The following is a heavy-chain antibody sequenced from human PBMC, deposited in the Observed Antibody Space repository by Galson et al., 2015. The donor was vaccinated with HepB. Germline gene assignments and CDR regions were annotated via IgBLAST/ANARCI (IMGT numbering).Heavy chain of an antibody. V-gene: IGHV1-2*02. CDR2: INPNSGGT. D-gene: IGHD2-2*01. CDR3: ARELADIVVVPAEKPFDY. J-gene: IGHJ4*02. CDR1: GYTFTGCY. Sequence: SVKVSCKASGYTFTGCYMHWVRQAPGQGLEWMGWINPNSGGTNYAQKFQGRVTMTRDTSISTAYMELSRLRSDDTTVYYCARELADIVVVPAEKPFDYWGQGTLVTVSS.